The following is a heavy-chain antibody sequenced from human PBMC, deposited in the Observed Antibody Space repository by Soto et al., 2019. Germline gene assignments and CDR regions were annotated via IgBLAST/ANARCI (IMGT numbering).Heavy chain of an antibody. CDR2: IWYDGSNK. D-gene: IGHD6-19*01. Sequence: PGGSLRLSCAASGFTFSSYGMHWVRQAPGKGPEWVAVIWYDGSNKYYADSVKGRFTISRDNSKNTLCLQMNSLRAEDTAVYYCARDDLEWQWLVPLIDYWGQGTLVTVSS. CDR1: GFTFSSYG. J-gene: IGHJ4*02. CDR3: ARDDLEWQWLVPLIDY. V-gene: IGHV3-33*01.